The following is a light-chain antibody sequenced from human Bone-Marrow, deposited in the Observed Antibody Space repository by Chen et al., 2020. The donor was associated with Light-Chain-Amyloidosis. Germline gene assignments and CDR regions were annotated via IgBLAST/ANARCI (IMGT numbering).Light chain of an antibody. J-gene: IGKJ1*01. V-gene: IGKV3-15*01. CDR1: HSVSSN. Sequence: EIVMTQSPATLSLSPGERATLSCRASHSVSSNLAWYQQKPGQAPRLLIYGAFTRATGIPARFSGGGYGTEFTLTISSLQSEDFAVYYCQQYNDWPRTFGQGIRVEIK. CDR2: GAF. CDR3: QQYNDWPRT.